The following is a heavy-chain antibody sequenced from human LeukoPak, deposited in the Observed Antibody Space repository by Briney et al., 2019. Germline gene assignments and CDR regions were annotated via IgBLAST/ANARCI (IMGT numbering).Heavy chain of an antibody. Sequence: GGSLRLSGSASGFTFRSYWMHWVRQGPGEGPVWVSYITTDGSNTEYADSEKGRFTISRDNAKNMLYLEMNSLRADDTAVYYCGFDYRSYWGQGTLVTVSS. CDR2: ITTDGSNT. J-gene: IGHJ4*02. CDR3: GFDYRSY. CDR1: GFTFRSYW. V-gene: IGHV3-74*03. D-gene: IGHD4-11*01.